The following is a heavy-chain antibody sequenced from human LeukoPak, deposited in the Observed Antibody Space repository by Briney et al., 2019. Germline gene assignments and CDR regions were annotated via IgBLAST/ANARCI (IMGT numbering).Heavy chain of an antibody. CDR1: GYSFTSYW. CDR3: AKGLLWFGELVPYYLDY. CDR2: IDPGGSDT. V-gene: IGHV5-51*01. Sequence: GEPLKISGKASGYSFTSYWSGGVRQMPGRGLEWMGIIDPGGSDTRYSPSFQGQPTSSADTSISTAYLQWSSLKASDPAMYYCAKGLLWFGELVPYYLDYWGQGTLVTVSS. D-gene: IGHD3-10*01. J-gene: IGHJ4*02.